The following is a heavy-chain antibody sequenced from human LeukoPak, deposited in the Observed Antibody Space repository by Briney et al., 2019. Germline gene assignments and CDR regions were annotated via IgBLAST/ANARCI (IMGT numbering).Heavy chain of an antibody. D-gene: IGHD5-18*01. CDR2: IQPADSDT. J-gene: IGHJ4*02. V-gene: IGHV5-51*01. CDR3: ARPRGYSYGTYFHY. CDR1: GYSFNDFW. Sequence: GESLKISCKCSGYSFNDFWIGWVPQMPGKGLERQGIIQPADSDTRYSPSFQVQVTISADKSISTAYLQWSSLKASDTAMYYCARPRGYSYGTYFHYWGQGTLVTVSS.